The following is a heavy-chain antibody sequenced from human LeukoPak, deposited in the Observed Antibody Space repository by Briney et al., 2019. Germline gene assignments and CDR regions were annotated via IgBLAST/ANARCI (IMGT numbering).Heavy chain of an antibody. D-gene: IGHD3-16*02. J-gene: IGHJ4*02. V-gene: IGHV4-4*07. CDR2: IYTSGST. Sequence: SETLSLTCAVYGGSFSGYYWSWIRQPAGKGLEWIGRIYTSGSTNYNPSLKSRVTMSVDTSKNQFSLKLSSVTAADTAVYYCARDYYVWGSYRYNYFDYWGQGTLVTVSS. CDR1: GGSFSGYY. CDR3: ARDYYVWGSYRYNYFDY.